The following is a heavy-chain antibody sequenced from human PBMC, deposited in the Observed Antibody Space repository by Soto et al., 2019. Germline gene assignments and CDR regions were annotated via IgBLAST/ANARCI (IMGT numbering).Heavy chain of an antibody. CDR2: IYHSGST. CDR1: GGSISSGGYS. J-gene: IGHJ5*02. D-gene: IGHD1-1*01. Sequence: QLQLQESGSGLVRPSQTLSLTCAVSGGSISSGGYSWNWIRQPPGKGLEWIGYIYHSGSTLYNPSLMIRVTISVEKSKNQFSLKLTSVTAADTAVYYCARDQLEGNWFDPWGQGTLVTVSS. V-gene: IGHV4-30-2*01. CDR3: ARDQLEGNWFDP.